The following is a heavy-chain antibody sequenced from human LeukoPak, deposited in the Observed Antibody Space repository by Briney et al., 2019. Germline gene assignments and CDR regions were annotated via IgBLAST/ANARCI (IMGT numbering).Heavy chain of an antibody. CDR3: ARDRVKIAAKHRGWYFDL. J-gene: IGHJ2*01. V-gene: IGHV4-39*07. CDR2: IYHSGST. CDR1: GGSISSSSYY. D-gene: IGHD6-13*01. Sequence: SETLSLTCTVSGGSISSSSYYWGWIRQPPGKGLEWIGSIYHSGSTNYNPSLKSRVTISVDKSKNQFSLKLSSVTAADTAVYYCARDRVKIAAKHRGWYFDLWGRGTLVTVSS.